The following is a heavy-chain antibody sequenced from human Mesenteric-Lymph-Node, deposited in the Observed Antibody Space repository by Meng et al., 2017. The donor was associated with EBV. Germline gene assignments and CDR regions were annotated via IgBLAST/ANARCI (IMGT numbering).Heavy chain of an antibody. J-gene: IGHJ5*02. V-gene: IGHV1-69*01. CDR3: ARGDDSGDYACSS. Sequence: VLREQSGVELKEPGAQVKVSCKASGYTFTNYAMHWVRQAPGQGLEWMGGIIPIYGRANYAQRFQGRVTITADESTSTAYMELSILTSEDTAVYYCARGDDSGDYACSSWGQGTLVTVSS. D-gene: IGHD4-17*01. CDR1: GYTFTNYA. CDR2: IIPIYGRA.